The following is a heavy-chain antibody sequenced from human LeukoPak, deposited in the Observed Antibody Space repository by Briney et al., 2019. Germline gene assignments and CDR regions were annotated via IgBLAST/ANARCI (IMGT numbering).Heavy chain of an antibody. V-gene: IGHV4-30-4*01. J-gene: IGHJ4*02. CDR3: ARDLLNEGNHLDY. Sequence: PSETLSLTCTVSGGSISSGDYYWSWIRQPPGKGLEWIGYIYYSGSTYYNPSLKSRVTISVDTSKNQFSLKLSSVTAADTAVYYCARDLLNEGNHLDYWGQGTLVTVSS. CDR1: GGSISSGDYY. CDR2: IYYSGST. D-gene: IGHD1-14*01.